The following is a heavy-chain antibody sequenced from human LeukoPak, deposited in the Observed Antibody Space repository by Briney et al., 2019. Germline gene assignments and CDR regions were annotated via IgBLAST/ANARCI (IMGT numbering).Heavy chain of an antibody. CDR1: GFTFSTYY. Sequence: PGGSLRLSCAASGFTFSTYYMSWVRQAPGKGPEWVATVNLDGTENYYVDSVKGRFTISRDSAKNALYLQMNSLRAEDTALYYCARDRDYSGSWEINSDSWGQGTLVIVSS. CDR3: ARDRDYSGSWEINSDS. V-gene: IGHV3-7*01. CDR2: VNLDGTEN. D-gene: IGHD6-13*01. J-gene: IGHJ4*02.